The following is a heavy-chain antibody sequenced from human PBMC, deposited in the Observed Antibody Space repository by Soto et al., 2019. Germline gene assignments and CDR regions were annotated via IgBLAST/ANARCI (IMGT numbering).Heavy chain of an antibody. V-gene: IGHV4-30-4*01. J-gene: IGHJ4*02. CDR1: GGPINTGDYY. CDR3: ATYYDSSGPTFDN. D-gene: IGHD3-22*01. Sequence: TLSLTCTVSGGPINTGDYYWSWVRQPPGKGLEWIGYVYYSGTTYENPSLKSRIAMSVDTSENQFSLNLYSVTAADTAVYYCATYYDSSGPTFDNWGQGTLVTVSS. CDR2: VYYSGTT.